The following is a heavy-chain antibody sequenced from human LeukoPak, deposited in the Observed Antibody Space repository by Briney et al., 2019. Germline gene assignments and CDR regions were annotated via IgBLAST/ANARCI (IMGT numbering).Heavy chain of an antibody. Sequence: GGSLRLSCAASGFTFSSYAMSWVRQAPGKGLEWVSAISGSGGSTYYADSVKGRFTISRDNSKNTLYLQMNSLRAEDTAVYYCAKGVHRVVPAAICAFDIWGQGTMVTVSS. CDR1: GFTFSSYA. J-gene: IGHJ3*02. CDR2: ISGSGGST. V-gene: IGHV3-23*01. CDR3: AKGVHRVVPAAICAFDI. D-gene: IGHD2-2*01.